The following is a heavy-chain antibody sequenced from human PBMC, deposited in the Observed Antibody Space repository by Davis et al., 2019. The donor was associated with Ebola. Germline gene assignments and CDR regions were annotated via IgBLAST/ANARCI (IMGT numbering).Heavy chain of an antibody. V-gene: IGHV1-2*06. J-gene: IGHJ4*02. CDR1: GYTFTGYY. CDR2: INPYSGGT. D-gene: IGHD1-1*01. CDR3: AGRTYNLFDY. Sequence: AASVKVSCKASGYTFTGYYIHWVRQAPGQGLEWMGRINPYSGGTNYAQKFQGRVTMTRDTSISTAYMELSSLRSDDTAVYYCAGRTYNLFDYWGQGTLVTVSS.